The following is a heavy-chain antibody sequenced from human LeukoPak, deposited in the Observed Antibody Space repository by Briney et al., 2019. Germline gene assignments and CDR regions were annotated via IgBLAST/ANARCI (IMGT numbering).Heavy chain of an antibody. D-gene: IGHD2-15*01. Sequence: SETLSLTCAVYGGSFSGYYWSWIRQPPGKGLEWIGEINHSGSTNYNPSLKSRVTISVDTSKNQFSLKLSSVTAADTAVYYCARRGSGPDAFDIWGQGTMVTVSS. CDR2: INHSGST. CDR1: GGSFSGYY. J-gene: IGHJ3*02. CDR3: ARRGSGPDAFDI. V-gene: IGHV4-34*01.